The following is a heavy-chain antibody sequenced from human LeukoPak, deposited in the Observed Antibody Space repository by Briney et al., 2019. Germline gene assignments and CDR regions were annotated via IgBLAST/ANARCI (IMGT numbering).Heavy chain of an antibody. V-gene: IGHV4-59*01. D-gene: IGHD5-24*01. CDR3: ARRDVRSDAFDI. Sequence: PSETLSLTCTVSVGSLSSYYWRWLRQPPGKGLEWIGYIYYSGSTNYTPSLKSRVTISVDTSKNQFSLKLSSVTAADTAVYYCARRDVRSDAFDIWGQGTMVTVSS. CDR2: IYYSGST. CDR1: VGSLSSYY. J-gene: IGHJ3*02.